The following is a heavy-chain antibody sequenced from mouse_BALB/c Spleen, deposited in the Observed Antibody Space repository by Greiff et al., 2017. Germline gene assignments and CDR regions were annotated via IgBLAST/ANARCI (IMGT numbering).Heavy chain of an antibody. CDR1: GYSITSDYA. J-gene: IGHJ3*01. Sequence: VQLQQSGPGLVKPSQSLSLTCTVTGYSITSDYAWNWIRQFPGNKLEWMGYISYSGSTSYNPSLKSRISITRDTSKNQFFLQLNSVTTEDTATYYCATFYYGQKGFAYWGQGTLVTVSA. V-gene: IGHV3-2*02. CDR2: ISYSGST. CDR3: ATFYYGQKGFAY. D-gene: IGHD2-1*01.